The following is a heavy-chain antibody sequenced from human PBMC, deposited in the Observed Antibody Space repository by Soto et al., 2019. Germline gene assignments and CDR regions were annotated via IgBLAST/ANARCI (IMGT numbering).Heavy chain of an antibody. CDR3: ARGPTTVTRSYYYYMDV. D-gene: IGHD4-17*01. V-gene: IGHV1-69*02. Sequence: QVQLVQSGAEVKKPGSSVKVSCKASGGTFSSYTIRWVRQAPGQGLEWMGRIIPILGIANYAQKFQGRVTITADKSTSTAYMELSSLRSEDTAVYYCARGPTTVTRSYYYYMDVWGKGTTVTVSS. CDR1: GGTFSSYT. CDR2: IIPILGIA. J-gene: IGHJ6*03.